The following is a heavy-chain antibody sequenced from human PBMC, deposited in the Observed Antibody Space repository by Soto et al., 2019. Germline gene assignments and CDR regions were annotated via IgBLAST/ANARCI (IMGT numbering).Heavy chain of an antibody. J-gene: IGHJ5*02. CDR2: INPNSGGT. CDR1: GYTFTGYY. V-gene: IGHV1-2*02. Sequence: GPSVKVSCKASGYTFTGYYMHWVRQAPGQGLEWMGWINPNSGGTNYAQKFQGRVTMTRDTSISTAYMELSRLRSDDTAVYYCARGTLGYCSSTSCRRRGFDPWGQGTLVTVSS. CDR3: ARGTLGYCSSTSCRRRGFDP. D-gene: IGHD2-2*01.